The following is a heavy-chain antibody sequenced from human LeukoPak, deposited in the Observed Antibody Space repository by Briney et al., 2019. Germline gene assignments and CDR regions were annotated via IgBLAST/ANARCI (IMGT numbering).Heavy chain of an antibody. Sequence: PSETLSLTCAVYGGSFSGYYWSWIRQPPGKGLEWIGETNHSGSTNYNPSLESRVTISVDTSKNQFSLKLSSVTAADTAVYYCARRDVEMATVKMVGAFDVWGQGTVVTVSS. CDR2: TNHSGST. D-gene: IGHD5-24*01. V-gene: IGHV4-34*01. J-gene: IGHJ3*01. CDR3: ARRDVEMATVKMVGAFDV. CDR1: GGSFSGYY.